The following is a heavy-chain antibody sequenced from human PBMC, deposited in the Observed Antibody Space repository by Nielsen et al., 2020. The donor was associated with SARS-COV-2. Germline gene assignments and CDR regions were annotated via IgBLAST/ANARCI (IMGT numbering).Heavy chain of an antibody. CDR3: ARHYRAGIYYFDY. J-gene: IGHJ4*02. Sequence: GSLRLSCTVSGGSISSYYWSWIRQHPGKGLEWIGYIYYSGSTYYNPSLKSRVTISVDTSKNQFSLKLSSVTAADTAVYYCARHYRAGIYYFDYWGQGTLVTVSS. CDR2: IYYSGST. V-gene: IGHV4-59*08. CDR1: GGSISSYY. D-gene: IGHD6-13*01.